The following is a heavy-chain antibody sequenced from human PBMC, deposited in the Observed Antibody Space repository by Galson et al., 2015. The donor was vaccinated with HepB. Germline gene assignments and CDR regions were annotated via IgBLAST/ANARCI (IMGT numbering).Heavy chain of an antibody. CDR2: VSRSGGNT. CDR1: GSPSPSDA. J-gene: IGHJ4*02. Sequence: PLRPSSVAPGSPSPSDAITGAGQAPAQGLEWGASVSRSGGNTPYADSVKGRFTISKDNSKNTMYLQMNCLRAEDSAIYDCAKDNDVKADADNSHYFDFWGQGTLVTVSS. V-gene: IGHV3-23*01. CDR3: AKDNDVKADADNSHYFDF. D-gene: IGHD1-1*01.